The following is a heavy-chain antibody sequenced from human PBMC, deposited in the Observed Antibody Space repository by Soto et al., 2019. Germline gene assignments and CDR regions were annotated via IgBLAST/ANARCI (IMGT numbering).Heavy chain of an antibody. CDR2: IYYSGST. D-gene: IGHD6-6*01. CDR1: GGSISSYY. Sequence: QVQLQESGPGLVKPSETLSLTCTVSGGSISSYYWSWIRQPPGKGLEWIGYIYYSGSTNYNPSLKRRVTISVDTSKNQLSLKLSSVTAADTAVYYCARVGIAALSGYWFDPWGQGTLVTVSS. J-gene: IGHJ5*02. V-gene: IGHV4-59*01. CDR3: ARVGIAALSGYWFDP.